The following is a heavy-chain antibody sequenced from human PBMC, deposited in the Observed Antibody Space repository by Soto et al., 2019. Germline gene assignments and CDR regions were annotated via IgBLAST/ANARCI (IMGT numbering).Heavy chain of an antibody. D-gene: IGHD6-19*01. CDR2: ISYDGSNK. CDR3: AKDQRRQWLSSAFDI. CDR1: GFTFSSYG. J-gene: IGHJ3*02. Sequence: QVQLVESGGGVVQPGRSLRLSCAASGFTFSSYGMHWVRQAPGKGLEWVAVISYDGSNKYYADSVKGRFTISRDNSKNTLYLQMNSLRAEDTAVYYCAKDQRRQWLSSAFDIWGQGTMVTVSS. V-gene: IGHV3-30*18.